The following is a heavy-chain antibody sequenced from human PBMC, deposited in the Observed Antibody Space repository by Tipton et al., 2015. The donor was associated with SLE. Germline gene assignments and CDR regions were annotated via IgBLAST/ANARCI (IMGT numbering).Heavy chain of an antibody. CDR3: ARDSGTYGRGWCDP. D-gene: IGHD1-26*01. Sequence: SLRLSCAASGFSFNYDWMSWVRQAPGKGLEWVANIKQDGGAKYYVDSVKGRFTISRDNTKKSLYLQMDSLRVEDTAVYYCARDSGTYGRGWCDPWGQGTLVTVSS. CDR2: IKQDGGAK. CDR1: GFSFNYDW. J-gene: IGHJ5*02. V-gene: IGHV3-7*01.